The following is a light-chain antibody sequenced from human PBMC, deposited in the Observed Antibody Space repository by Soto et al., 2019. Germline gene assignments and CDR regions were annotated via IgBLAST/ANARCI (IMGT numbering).Light chain of an antibody. J-gene: IGKJ1*01. Sequence: EIVMTQSPATLSVSPGERATLSCRASQSVSSNLAWYQQKPGQAPRLLIYGASTRATRIPARFSGSGSGTEFTLTISIVQSEDFAVYYCQQYNNWPRTFGQGTKVEIK. V-gene: IGKV3-15*01. CDR2: GAS. CDR3: QQYNNWPRT. CDR1: QSVSSN.